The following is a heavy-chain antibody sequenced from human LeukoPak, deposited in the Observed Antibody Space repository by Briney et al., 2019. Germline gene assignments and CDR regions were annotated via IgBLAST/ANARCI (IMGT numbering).Heavy chain of an antibody. Sequence: GGTLRLSCAASGFTFSSYGMHWVRQAPDKGLEWVAFIRYDGSNKYYADSVKGRFTISRDNSKNTLYLQMNSLRAEDTAVYYCAKDQLYSSSWTHLYYFDYWGQGTLVTVSS. CDR1: GFTFSSYG. CDR3: AKDQLYSSSWTHLYYFDY. J-gene: IGHJ4*02. D-gene: IGHD6-13*01. V-gene: IGHV3-30*02. CDR2: IRYDGSNK.